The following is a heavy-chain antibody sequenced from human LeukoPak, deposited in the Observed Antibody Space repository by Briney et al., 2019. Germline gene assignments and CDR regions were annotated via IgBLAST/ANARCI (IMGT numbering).Heavy chain of an antibody. J-gene: IGHJ4*02. D-gene: IGHD3-10*01. CDR3: AKWTRTTLFRGDRARFDS. Sequence: GGSLRLSCAASGFTFSSYAMSWVRQVPGKGLECVSVISASGGKTYYADSVKGRFTISRDTSKTTISLQMNSLRVEDSAVYYCAKWTRTTLFRGDRARFDSWGQGTLVTVSS. CDR1: GFTFSSYA. CDR2: ISASGGKT. V-gene: IGHV3-23*01.